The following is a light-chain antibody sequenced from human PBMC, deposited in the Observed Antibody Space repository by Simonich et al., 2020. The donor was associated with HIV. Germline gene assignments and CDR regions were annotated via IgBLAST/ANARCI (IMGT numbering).Light chain of an antibody. CDR3: QQRSNWPPLT. CDR2: GAS. CDR1: QSVSSSY. V-gene: IGKV3D-20*02. Sequence: EIVLTQSPGTLSLSPGERVTLSCRASQSVSSSYLAWYQQKPGQAPRLLIYGASSRATGIPDRYSGSGSGTDFTLTISRLEPEDFAVYYCQQRSNWPPLTFGGGTKVEIK. J-gene: IGKJ4*01.